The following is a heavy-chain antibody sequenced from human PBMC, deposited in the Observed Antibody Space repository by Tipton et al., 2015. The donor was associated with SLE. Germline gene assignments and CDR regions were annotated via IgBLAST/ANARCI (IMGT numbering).Heavy chain of an antibody. Sequence: LRLSCTVSGGSISSSSYYWDWIRQPPGKGLEWIGSMYYSGSTYYNPSLKSRVTISIDTSKNQFSLKLSSMTAADTAVYYCVSSGYPLGSFDVWGQGTMVTVS. J-gene: IGHJ3*01. CDR2: MYYSGST. V-gene: IGHV4-39*07. D-gene: IGHD3-9*01. CDR1: GGSISSSSYY. CDR3: VSSGYPLGSFDV.